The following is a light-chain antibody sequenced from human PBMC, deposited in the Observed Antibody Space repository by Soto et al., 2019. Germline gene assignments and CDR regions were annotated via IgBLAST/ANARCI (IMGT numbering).Light chain of an antibody. Sequence: QSALTQPPSASGSPGQSVTISCTGTSSDVGGYNYVSWYQQHPGKAPKLMIYEVFKRPSRVPDRFSGSKSGNTASLTVSGLQAEEESDYDCSSYAGSNNFDVFGTGTKLTVL. CDR3: SSYAGSNNFDV. CDR1: SSDVGGYNY. J-gene: IGLJ1*01. CDR2: EVF. V-gene: IGLV2-8*01.